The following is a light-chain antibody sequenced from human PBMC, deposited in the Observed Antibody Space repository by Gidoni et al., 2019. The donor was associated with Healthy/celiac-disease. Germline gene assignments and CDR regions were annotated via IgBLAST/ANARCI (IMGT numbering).Light chain of an antibody. CDR1: QSVSSY. V-gene: IGKV3-11*01. Sequence: EIVLTQSPATLSLSPGERATLSCRASQSVSSYLAWYQQKPGQAPRLLIYDASNRATGIPARFSGSVSGTDFTLTISSLEPEDFAVYYCQQRSNWPPALTFXGXTKVXIK. CDR2: DAS. J-gene: IGKJ4*01. CDR3: QQRSNWPPALT.